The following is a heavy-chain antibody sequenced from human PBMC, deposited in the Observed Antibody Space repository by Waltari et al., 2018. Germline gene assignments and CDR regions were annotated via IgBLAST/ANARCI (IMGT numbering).Heavy chain of an antibody. Sequence: QVQLQESGPGLVKPSETLSLTCTVSGGSISSYYWSWIRQPPGKGLEWIGYIYTSGSTNYNPSLKSRFTISVDTSKNQFSLKLSSVTAADTAVYYCARWGLRYFDSPPGYFDYWGQGTLVTVSS. CDR1: GGSISSYY. V-gene: IGHV4-4*09. J-gene: IGHJ4*02. D-gene: IGHD3-9*01. CDR2: IYTSGST. CDR3: ARWGLRYFDSPPGYFDY.